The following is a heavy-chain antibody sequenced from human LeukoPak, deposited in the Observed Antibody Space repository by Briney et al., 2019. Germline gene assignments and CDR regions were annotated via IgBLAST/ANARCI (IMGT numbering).Heavy chain of an antibody. V-gene: IGHV3-23*01. J-gene: IGHJ5*02. CDR1: GFTFSSYG. CDR3: AKDRWGITMVRGVINWFDP. CDR2: ISGSGGST. D-gene: IGHD3-10*01. Sequence: GGSLRLSCAASGFTFSSYGMSWARQAPGKGLEWVSAISGSGGSTYYADSVKGRFTISRDNSKNTLYLQMNSLRAEDTAVYYCAKDRWGITMVRGVINWFDPWGQGTLVTVSS.